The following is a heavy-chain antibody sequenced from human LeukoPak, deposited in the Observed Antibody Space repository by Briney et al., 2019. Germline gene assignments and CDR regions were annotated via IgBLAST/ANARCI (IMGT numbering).Heavy chain of an antibody. V-gene: IGHV4-39*01. CDR3: ARRVGWYPLGWFDP. D-gene: IGHD6-19*01. J-gene: IGHJ5*02. CDR2: IYHSGST. Sequence: PSETLSLTCTVSGGSISSSSYYWGWIRQPPGKGLEWIGSIYHSGSTYYNPSLKSRVTISVDTSKNQFSLKLSSVTAADTAVYYCARRVGWYPLGWFDPWGQGTLVTVSS. CDR1: GGSISSSSYY.